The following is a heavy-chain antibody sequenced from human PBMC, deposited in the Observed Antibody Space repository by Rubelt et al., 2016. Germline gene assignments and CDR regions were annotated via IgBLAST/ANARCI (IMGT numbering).Heavy chain of an antibody. D-gene: IGHD6-6*01. J-gene: IGHJ5*02. CDR1: GGSISSSSYY. CDR3: ARLGQLVGWFDP. CDR2: IYYSGST. V-gene: IGHV4-39*01. Sequence: QVQLQESGPGLVKPSETLSLTCTVSGGSISSSSYYWGWIRQPPGKGLEWIGSIYYSGSTYYNPSLKGRVTISVDTSKNQFSLKLSSVTAADTAVYYCARLGQLVGWFDPWGQGTLVTVSS.